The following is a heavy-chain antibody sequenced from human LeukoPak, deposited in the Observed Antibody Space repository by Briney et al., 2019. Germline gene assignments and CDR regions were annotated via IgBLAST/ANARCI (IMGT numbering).Heavy chain of an antibody. CDR1: GGSITNCC. D-gene: IGHD1-26*01. CDR2: ISSTGNT. Sequence: PSETLSLTCTVSGGSITNCCWGWIRQPAGRGLDWIGRISSTGNTAYNPTIQSRVTMSVDTSKNQCSLKLNSVTAADTALYYCARVPPSYSDSSKIYYYYYVDVWGKGTPVTVSS. J-gene: IGHJ6*03. CDR3: ARVPPSYSDSSKIYYYYYVDV. V-gene: IGHV4-4*07.